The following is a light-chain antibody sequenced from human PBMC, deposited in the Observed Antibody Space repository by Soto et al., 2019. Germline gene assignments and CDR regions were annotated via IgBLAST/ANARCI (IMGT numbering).Light chain of an antibody. CDR2: GNS. V-gene: IGLV1-47*02. CDR3: AVWDARLSGYV. CDR1: ISNIGRNY. Sequence: TQPPSVSETPGQRVTISCSGTISNIGRNYVCWYQQLPGTAPKLLIYGNSQRPSGVPERFSGSKSGTSASLAISGLRSEDEAEYYCAVWDARLSGYVFGSGTKVTVL. J-gene: IGLJ1*01.